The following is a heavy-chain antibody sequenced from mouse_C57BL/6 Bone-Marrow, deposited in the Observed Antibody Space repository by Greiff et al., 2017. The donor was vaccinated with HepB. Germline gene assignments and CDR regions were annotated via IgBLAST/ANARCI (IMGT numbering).Heavy chain of an antibody. Sequence: QVQLQQSGAELARPGASVKMYCKASGYTFTSYTMHRVKQRPGQGLEWIGYINPSSGYTKYNQKFKDKATLTADKSSGTAYMQLSSLTSEDSAVYYCARRSTAQAPYAMDYWGQGTSVTVSS. CDR2: INPSSGYT. J-gene: IGHJ4*01. V-gene: IGHV1-4*01. D-gene: IGHD3-2*02. CDR1: GYTFTSYT. CDR3: ARRSTAQAPYAMDY.